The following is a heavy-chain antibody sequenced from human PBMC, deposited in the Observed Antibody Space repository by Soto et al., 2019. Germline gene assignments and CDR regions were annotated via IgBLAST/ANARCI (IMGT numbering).Heavy chain of an antibody. Sequence: SETLSLTCTVSGGSISSYYWSWIRQPPGKGLEWIGYIYYSGSTNYNPSLKSRVTISVDTSKNQFSLKLSSVTAADTAVYYCARDHHNWNDVGGYYYYMDVWGKGTTVTVSS. D-gene: IGHD1-1*01. CDR1: GGSISSYY. CDR3: ARDHHNWNDVGGYYYYMDV. CDR2: IYYSGST. V-gene: IGHV4-59*01. J-gene: IGHJ6*03.